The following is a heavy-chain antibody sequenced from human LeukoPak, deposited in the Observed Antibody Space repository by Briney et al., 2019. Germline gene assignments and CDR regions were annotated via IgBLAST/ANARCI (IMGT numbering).Heavy chain of an antibody. CDR2: ISYDGSNK. CDR1: GFTFSSYG. J-gene: IGHJ6*02. CDR3: ARDRDGSGWPFYYYYGMDV. D-gene: IGHD6-19*01. Sequence: GGSLRLSCAASGFTFSSYGMHWVRQAPGKGLEWVAVISYDGSNKFYADSVKGRFTISRDNSKNTLYLQMNSLRAEDTAVYYCARDRDGSGWPFYYYYGMDVWGQGTTVTVSS. V-gene: IGHV3-30*03.